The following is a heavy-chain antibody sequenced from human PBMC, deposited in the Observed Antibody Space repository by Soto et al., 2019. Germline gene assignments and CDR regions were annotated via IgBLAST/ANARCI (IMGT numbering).Heavy chain of an antibody. V-gene: IGHV1-8*01. CDR2: MNPNSGNT. CDR3: AIGLRITMVRGVPYYYYYGMDV. J-gene: IGHJ6*02. Sequence: ASVKVSCKASGYTFTSYDINWVRQATGQGLEWMGWMNPNSGNTGYAQKFQGRVTMTRNTSISTAYMELSSLRSEDTAVYYYAIGLRITMVRGVPYYYYYGMDVWGQGTTVTVSS. CDR1: GYTFTSYD. D-gene: IGHD3-10*01.